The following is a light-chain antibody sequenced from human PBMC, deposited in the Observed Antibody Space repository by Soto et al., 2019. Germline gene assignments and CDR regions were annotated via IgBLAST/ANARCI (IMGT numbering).Light chain of an antibody. Sequence: QSVLTQPPSVSGAPGQRVTISCTGSSSNIGAGSPVHWYQQLPGTAPKLLVAGNRPSGVPDRFSVSKSGASASLAITGLQAEDEADYYCAAWDDSLSAWVFGGGTQLTVL. CDR2: G. CDR3: AAWDDSLSAWV. CDR1: SSNIGAGSP. J-gene: IGLJ7*01. V-gene: IGLV1-40*01.